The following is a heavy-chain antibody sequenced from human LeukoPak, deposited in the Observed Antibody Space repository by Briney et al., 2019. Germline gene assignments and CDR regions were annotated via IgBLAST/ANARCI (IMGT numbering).Heavy chain of an antibody. J-gene: IGHJ5*01. CDR1: GYAVTSYG. V-gene: IGHV1-18*01. Sequence: ALGKASCKASGYAVTSYGISWVRQAPGQGLQWMGWISAYNGNTNYAQKLQGRVTMTTDTSTSTAYMELRSLSSDDTAVYYCARDNWVDCWGQGTLVTVSS. CDR2: ISAYNGNT. CDR3: ARDNWVDC.